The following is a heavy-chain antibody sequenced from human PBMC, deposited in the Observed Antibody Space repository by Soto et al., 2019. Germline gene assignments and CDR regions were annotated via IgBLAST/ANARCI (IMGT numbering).Heavy chain of an antibody. CDR2: IIPIFGTA. CDR3: SRGLQLGVHNWFDP. V-gene: IGHV1-69*01. J-gene: IGHJ5*02. D-gene: IGHD6-6*01. CDR1: GGTFSSYA. Sequence: QVQLVQSGAEVKKPGSSVKVSCKASGGTFSSYAISWVRQAPGQGLEWMGGIIPIFGTANYAQKFQARVTSTADESTSTAYMELSSLISEDTAVYYCSRGLQLGVHNWFDPWGQGTLVTVSS.